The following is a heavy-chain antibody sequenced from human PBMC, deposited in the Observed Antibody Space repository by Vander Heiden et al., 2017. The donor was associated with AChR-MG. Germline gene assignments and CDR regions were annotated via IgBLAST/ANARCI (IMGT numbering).Heavy chain of an antibody. Sequence: QVQLVESGGGVVQPGRSLRLSCAASGFTFRSYGMHWVRQAPGKGLEWVAVISYDGSNKYYADSVKGRFTISRDNSKNTLYLQMNSLRAEDTAVYYCAKAADYGDYGGRGYYYMDVWGKGTTVTVSS. J-gene: IGHJ6*03. CDR3: AKAADYGDYGGRGYYYMDV. V-gene: IGHV3-30*18. CDR2: ISYDGSNK. CDR1: GFTFRSYG. D-gene: IGHD4-17*01.